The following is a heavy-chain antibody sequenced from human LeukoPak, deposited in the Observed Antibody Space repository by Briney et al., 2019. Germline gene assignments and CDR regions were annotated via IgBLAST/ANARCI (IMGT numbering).Heavy chain of an antibody. CDR3: AKSLSIRERFHYMDV. Sequence: GGSLRLSCAASGFTFDDHGIHWVRQAPGKGLEWICLISWDGGRAYYADSVKGRFTISRDNGKNSLYLQMNSLRTDDTALYYCAKSLSIRERFHYMDVWGKGTTVTVSS. D-gene: IGHD1-1*01. J-gene: IGHJ6*03. V-gene: IGHV3-43D*03. CDR1: GFTFDDHG. CDR2: ISWDGGRA.